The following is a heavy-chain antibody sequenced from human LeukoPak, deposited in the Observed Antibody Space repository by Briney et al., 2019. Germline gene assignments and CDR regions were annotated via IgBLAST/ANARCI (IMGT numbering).Heavy chain of an antibody. Sequence: GESRKISGKGSGYSFTRYWSGGVRRMPGKGRGWMGIFYPVESDTRYSPSFQGHVTISADKSISTCYLQWSSLKASDTAMYYRALITVTGTLDSWGQGNLVTVSS. CDR1: GYSFTRYW. CDR2: FYPVESDT. V-gene: IGHV5-51*01. CDR3: ALITVTGTLDS. J-gene: IGHJ4*02. D-gene: IGHD6-19*01.